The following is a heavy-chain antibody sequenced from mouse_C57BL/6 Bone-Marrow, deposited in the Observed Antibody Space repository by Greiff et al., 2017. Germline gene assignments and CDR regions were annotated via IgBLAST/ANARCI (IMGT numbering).Heavy chain of an antibody. J-gene: IGHJ2*01. Sequence: VHVKQSGPELVKPGASVKISCKASGYSFTGYYMNWVKQSNGKSLEWIGVINPNYGTTSYNQKFKGKATLTVDQSSSTAYMQLNSLTSEDSAVYYCARRYGSNYFDYWGQGTTLTVSS. CDR1: GYSFTGYY. V-gene: IGHV1-39*01. CDR3: ARRYGSNYFDY. D-gene: IGHD1-1*01. CDR2: INPNYGTT.